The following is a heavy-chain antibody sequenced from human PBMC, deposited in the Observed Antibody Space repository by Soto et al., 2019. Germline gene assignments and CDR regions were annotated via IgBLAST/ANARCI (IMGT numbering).Heavy chain of an antibody. D-gene: IGHD2-2*01. V-gene: IGHV1-2*04. J-gene: IGHJ5*02. CDR2: LDPNNGGT. Sequence: GASVKVSCKASGYTFTGFHIHWVRQAPGQGLEWMGWLDPNNGGTNYAQKFQGWVTMTRDTSISTAYMEVSRLRSDDTAVYYCARSYCSSVSCHPMETENWFDPWGQGTLVTVSS. CDR3: ARSYCSSVSCHPMETENWFDP. CDR1: GYTFTGFH.